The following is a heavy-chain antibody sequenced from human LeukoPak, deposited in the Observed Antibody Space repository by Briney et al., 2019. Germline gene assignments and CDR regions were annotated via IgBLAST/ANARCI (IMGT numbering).Heavy chain of an antibody. V-gene: IGHV3-7*01. CDR2: IKQDGSEK. Sequence: GGSLRLSCAASGFTFSSYWMSWVRQAPGKGLEWVANIKQDGSEKYYVDSVKGRFTISRDNAKNSLYLQMNSLRAEDTAVYYCARDGQWLDDNWFDPWGQGTLVTVSS. CDR1: GFTFSSYW. J-gene: IGHJ5*02. CDR3: ARDGQWLDDNWFDP. D-gene: IGHD6-19*01.